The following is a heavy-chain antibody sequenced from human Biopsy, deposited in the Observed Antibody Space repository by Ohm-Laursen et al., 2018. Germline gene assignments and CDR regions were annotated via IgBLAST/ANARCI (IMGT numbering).Heavy chain of an antibody. CDR3: ATKLTGYFHH. CDR1: GGTFSNYG. D-gene: IGHD3-9*01. CDR2: NIPILGTG. V-gene: IGHV1-69*06. J-gene: IGHJ1*01. Sequence: SVKVSCKSPGGTFSNYGVNWVRQAPGQGLEWLGGNIPILGTGNYAQKLQDRVTVAADTSTSTATMELRSLRSDDTAVYYCATKLTGYFHHWGQRTLVIVSS.